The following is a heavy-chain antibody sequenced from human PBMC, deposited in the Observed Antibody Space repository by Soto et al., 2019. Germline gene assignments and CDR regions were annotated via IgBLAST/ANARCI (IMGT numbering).Heavy chain of an antibody. Sequence: QVQLVQSGAEVKKPGSSVKVSCKASEGTFSSYGISWVRQAPGQGLEWMGGIRSIFDTADYSQKFQGRVTITADESTNPAYLEVSSLTSEDTAIYYCARGPPWEQRFDHWGQGTLVTVSS. CDR3: ARGPPWEQRFDH. V-gene: IGHV1-69*01. J-gene: IGHJ4*02. CDR2: IRSIFDTA. D-gene: IGHD1-26*01. CDR1: EGTFSSYG.